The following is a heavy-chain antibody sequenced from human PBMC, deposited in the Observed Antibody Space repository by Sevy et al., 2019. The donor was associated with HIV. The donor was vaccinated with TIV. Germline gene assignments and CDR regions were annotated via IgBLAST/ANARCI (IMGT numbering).Heavy chain of an antibody. D-gene: IGHD3-22*01. CDR2: ISYEGSNK. CDR3: ARDQYYDSSGSPYFDY. CDR1: GFTLSSYA. J-gene: IGHJ4*02. V-gene: IGHV3-30-3*01. Sequence: GGSLRLSCAASGFTLSSYAMHWVRQAPGKGLEWVAVISYEGSNKYYAYSVKGGFTISRDNSKNTLYLQMNSLRAEDTAVYYCARDQYYDSSGSPYFDYWGQGTLVTVSS.